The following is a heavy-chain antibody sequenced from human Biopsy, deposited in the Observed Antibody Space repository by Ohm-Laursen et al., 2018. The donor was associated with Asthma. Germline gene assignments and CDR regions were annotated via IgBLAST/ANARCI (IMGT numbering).Heavy chain of an antibody. V-gene: IGHV4-34*01. CDR3: ASGPEWYGLDV. J-gene: IGHJ6*02. Sequence: TLSLTCGVYRGSLRVYVWSWIRQPPGKGLEWIGESNQGGSPTFNPSLKRRVTISRDTSKNQLSLKLRSVTAADTAVYYCASGPEWYGLDVWGQGTTVTVSS. CDR1: RGSLRVYV. D-gene: IGHD3-3*01. CDR2: SNQGGSP.